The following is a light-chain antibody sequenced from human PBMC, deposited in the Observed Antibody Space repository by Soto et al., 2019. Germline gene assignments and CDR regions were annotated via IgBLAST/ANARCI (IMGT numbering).Light chain of an antibody. CDR3: QQSYSSPRT. V-gene: IGKV1-39*01. Sequence: DIQMTQSPSSLSASVGDRVTITCRTSQSVSNYLNWYQQKSGEAPKLLIYAASTLQTGVPSRFSGSGSGTDFTLTIRSLQPEYFATYYCQQSYSSPRTFGQGTKVEIK. CDR2: AAS. CDR1: QSVSNY. J-gene: IGKJ1*01.